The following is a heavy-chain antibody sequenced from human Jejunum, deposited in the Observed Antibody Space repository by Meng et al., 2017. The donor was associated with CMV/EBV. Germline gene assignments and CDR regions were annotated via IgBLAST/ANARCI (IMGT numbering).Heavy chain of an antibody. J-gene: IGHJ4*02. Sequence: YYWSWIRQPPGKGLEWIGNIYYSGSTYYNPSLKSRVVISVDTSRNQFSLKLSSVTAADTAVYYCARAPYNYFDSSGDPPDYWGQGTLVTVSS. CDR3: ARAPYNYFDSSGDPPDY. V-gene: IGHV4-39*07. D-gene: IGHD3-22*01. CDR1: YY. CDR2: IYYSGST.